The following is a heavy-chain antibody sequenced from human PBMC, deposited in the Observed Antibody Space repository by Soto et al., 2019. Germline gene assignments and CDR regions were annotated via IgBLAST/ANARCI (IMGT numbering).Heavy chain of an antibody. CDR1: GFTFSSYG. CDR2: ISYDGSNK. D-gene: IGHD1-7*01. V-gene: IGHV3-30*18. CDR3: AELSITETTASGDY. Sequence: QVQLVEYGGDVVQPGRSLRLSCPASGFTFSSYGMHWVRQAPGKGLEWVAVISYDGSNKYYADSVKGRFTISGDNSKNRLYLQMNSLRAEDMAEYYCAELSITETTASGDYWGQGTLVTVS. J-gene: IGHJ4*02.